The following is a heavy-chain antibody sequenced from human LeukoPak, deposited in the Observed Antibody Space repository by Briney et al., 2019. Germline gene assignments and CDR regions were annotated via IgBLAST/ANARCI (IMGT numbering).Heavy chain of an antibody. CDR1: GGSFSGYY. CDR3: ARVPYYYYGMDV. J-gene: IGHJ6*02. V-gene: IGHV4-34*01. Sequence: SETLSLTCAVYGGSFSGYYWSWIRQPPGKGLEWIGEINHSGSTNYNPSLKSRVTISVDTSKNQFSLKLSSVTAADTAVYYCARVPYYYYGMDVRGQGTTVTVSS. CDR2: INHSGST.